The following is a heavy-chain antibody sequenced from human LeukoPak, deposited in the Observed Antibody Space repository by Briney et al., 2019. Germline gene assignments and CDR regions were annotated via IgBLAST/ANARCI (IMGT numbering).Heavy chain of an antibody. Sequence: AGGSLRLSCAASGITFSSYGMHWVRQAPGKGLEWVSSISSSSSYIYYADSVKGRFTISRDNAKNSLYLQMNSLRAEDTAVYYCARDLGGSSSWSPYFDYWGQGTLVTVSS. J-gene: IGHJ4*02. V-gene: IGHV3-21*01. CDR2: ISSSSSYI. CDR3: ARDLGGSSSWSPYFDY. CDR1: GITFSSYG. D-gene: IGHD6-13*01.